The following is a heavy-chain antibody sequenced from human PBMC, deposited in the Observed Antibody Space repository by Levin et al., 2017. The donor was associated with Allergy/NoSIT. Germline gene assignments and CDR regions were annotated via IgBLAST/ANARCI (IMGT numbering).Heavy chain of an antibody. CDR3: AKPLYSSSWYDSFHI. D-gene: IGHD6-13*01. CDR2: MSYDGSNK. CDR1: GFSFGSHG. V-gene: IGHV3-30*18. Sequence: PGGSLRLSCAASGFSFGSHGMHWVRQAPGKGLEWVAAMSYDGSNKYYADSVVGRFTISRDNSKNTLYLEMNRLRAADTAVYHCAKPLYSSSWYDSFHIWGQGTMVTISS. J-gene: IGHJ3*02.